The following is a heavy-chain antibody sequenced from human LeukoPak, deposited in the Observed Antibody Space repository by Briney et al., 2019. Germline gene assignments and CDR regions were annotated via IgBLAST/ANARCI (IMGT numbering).Heavy chain of an antibody. CDR3: ERGYYGSGSYYIGDAFDI. J-gene: IGHJ3*02. V-gene: IGHV3-53*01. CDR2: IYRGGST. Sequence: GGSLRLSCAASGFTVSYNYMNWVRQAPGKGLQWVSVIYRGGSTYYADSVKGRFTISRDNSDNTLYLQMNSLRAEDTAVYYCERGYYGSGSYYIGDAFDIWGQRTMVTVSS. D-gene: IGHD3-10*01. CDR1: GFTVSYNY.